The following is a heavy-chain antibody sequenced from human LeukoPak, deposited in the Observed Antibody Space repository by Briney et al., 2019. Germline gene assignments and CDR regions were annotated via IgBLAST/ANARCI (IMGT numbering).Heavy chain of an antibody. CDR1: GYSISSGYY. V-gene: IGHV4-38-2*01. Sequence: SETLSLTCAVSGYSISSGYYWGWIRQPPGKGLEWIGSIYHSGSTYYNPSLKSRVTISVDTSKNQFSLKLSSVTAADTAVYYCASAEGKLGKKYALDIWGQGTMVTVSS. D-gene: IGHD1-14*01. J-gene: IGHJ3*02. CDR3: ASAEGKLGKKYALDI. CDR2: IYHSGST.